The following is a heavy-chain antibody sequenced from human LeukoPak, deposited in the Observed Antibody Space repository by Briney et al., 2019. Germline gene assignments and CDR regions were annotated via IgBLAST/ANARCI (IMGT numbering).Heavy chain of an antibody. CDR1: GFTFSNYE. J-gene: IGHJ4*02. CDR2: MSSSGRSI. V-gene: IGHV3-48*03. Sequence: GGSLRLSCAASGFTFSNYEMNWVRQAPGKGLEWVSYMSSSGRSIYYADSVKGRFTISRGKAQNSLYLQMDSLRAEDTAVYYCARSGTGVFDFWGQGTLVTVSS. D-gene: IGHD3-10*01. CDR3: ARSGTGVFDF.